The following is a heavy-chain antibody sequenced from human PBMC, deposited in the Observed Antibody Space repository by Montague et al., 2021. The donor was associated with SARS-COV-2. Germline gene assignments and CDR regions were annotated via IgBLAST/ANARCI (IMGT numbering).Heavy chain of an antibody. J-gene: IGHJ6*02. CDR2: ISSSSSYI. V-gene: IGHV3-21*01. CDR1: GFTFSSYG. Sequence: SLRLSCAASGFTFSSYGMNWVRQAPGKGLEWVSSISSSSSYIYYADSVKGRFTISRDNAENSLYLQMNSLRAEDTAVYYCARDFLGFGEYYYYYGMDVWGQGTTVTVSS. D-gene: IGHD3-10*01. CDR3: ARDFLGFGEYYYYYGMDV.